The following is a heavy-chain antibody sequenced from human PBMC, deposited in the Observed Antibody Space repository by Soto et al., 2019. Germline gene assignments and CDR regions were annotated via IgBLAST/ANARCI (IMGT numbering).Heavy chain of an antibody. Sequence: QVQLQESGPGLVKPSQTLSLTCTVSGGSISSGGYYWSWIRQHPGKGLEWTGYIYYSGSTYYTPSHKCRVTISVDTSKNQFSLKLSSVTAADTAVYCCARLGCINWFDPWGQGTLVTVSS. V-gene: IGHV4-31*03. D-gene: IGHD1-26*01. J-gene: IGHJ5*02. CDR1: GGSISSGGYY. CDR3: ARLGCINWFDP. CDR2: IYYSGST.